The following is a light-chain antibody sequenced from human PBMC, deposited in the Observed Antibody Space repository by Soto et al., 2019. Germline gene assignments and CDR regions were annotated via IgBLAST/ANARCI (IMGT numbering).Light chain of an antibody. CDR2: GAS. CDR1: QSVSSN. CDR3: QQYNNWPPWT. J-gene: IGKJ1*01. Sequence: EIVLTQSPGTLSLSPWEIAALSCWASQSVSSNYLAWYQQKPGQAPRLLIYGASTRATGILARFSGSGSGTEFTLSISSLQSEDFAVYYCQQYNNWPPWTFGHGTKVDIK. V-gene: IGKV3-15*01.